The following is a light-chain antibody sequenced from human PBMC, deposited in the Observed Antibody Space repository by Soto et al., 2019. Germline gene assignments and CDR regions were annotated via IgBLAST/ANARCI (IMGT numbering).Light chain of an antibody. V-gene: IGKV3-20*01. CDR3: QQYGSSPPKT. CDR1: PSVSSSY. CDR2: GAS. J-gene: IGKJ1*01. Sequence: EIVLTHSPGTLSLSPGERATLSCRASPSVSSSYLAWYQQKPGQAPRLLIYGASSRATGIPDRFSGSGSGTDFPLTISRLEPEDFAVYYCQQYGSSPPKTCGQGTKVEIK.